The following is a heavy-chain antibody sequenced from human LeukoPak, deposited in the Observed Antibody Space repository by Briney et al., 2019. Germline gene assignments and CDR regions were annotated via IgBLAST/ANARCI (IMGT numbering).Heavy chain of an antibody. Sequence: SETLSLTCIVSGGSISSISSNNYHWGWIRQPPGKGLEWIGSIYYSGSTYYNPSLKSRVTISVDTSKNQFSLKLSSVTAADTALYYCTREMGVVTAHGIDVWGQGTTVTVSS. J-gene: IGHJ6*02. D-gene: IGHD4-23*01. CDR2: IYYSGST. V-gene: IGHV4-39*02. CDR1: GGSISSISSNNYH. CDR3: TREMGVVTAHGIDV.